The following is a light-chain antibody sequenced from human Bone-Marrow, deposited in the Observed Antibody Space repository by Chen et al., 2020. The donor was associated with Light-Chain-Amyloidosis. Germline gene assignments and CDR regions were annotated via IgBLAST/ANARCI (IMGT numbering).Light chain of an antibody. CDR3: QSADSSGTYEVI. Sequence: SYKLTQPPSVSVSPAQTARITCSGDDLPTKYAYWYQQKPGQAPVLVIHRDTERPSGISERFSGSSSGTTATLTISGVQAEDEADYHCQSADSSGTYEVIFGGGTKLTVL. CDR1: DLPTKY. V-gene: IGLV3-25*03. CDR2: RDT. J-gene: IGLJ2*01.